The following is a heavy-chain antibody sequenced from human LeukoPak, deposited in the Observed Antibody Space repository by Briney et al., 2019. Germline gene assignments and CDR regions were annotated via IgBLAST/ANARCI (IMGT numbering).Heavy chain of an antibody. CDR2: ISWNSGSI. J-gene: IGHJ4*02. CDR3: AKVDCGGDCSSGFDY. V-gene: IGHV3-9*03. D-gene: IGHD2-21*02. CDR1: GFTFADYA. Sequence: GGSLRLSCAASGFTFADYAMHWVRQAPGKGLEWVSGISWNSGSIGYADSVKGRFTISRDNAKNSLYLQMNSLRAEDMALYYCAKVDCGGDCSSGFDYWGQGTLVTVSS.